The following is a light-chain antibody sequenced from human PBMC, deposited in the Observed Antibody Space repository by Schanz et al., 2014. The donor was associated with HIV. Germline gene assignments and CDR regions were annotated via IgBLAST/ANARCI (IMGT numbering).Light chain of an antibody. CDR3: QQYGSSPWT. V-gene: IGKV3-15*01. J-gene: IGKJ1*01. CDR2: GAS. Sequence: EVVMTQSPATLSVSPGERATLSCRASQSVSNNLAWYQQTPGQVPRLLIYGASTRATGVPARFSGSGSGTEFTLTISSLQSEDFAVYYCQQYGSSPWTFGQGTKVEIK. CDR1: QSVSNN.